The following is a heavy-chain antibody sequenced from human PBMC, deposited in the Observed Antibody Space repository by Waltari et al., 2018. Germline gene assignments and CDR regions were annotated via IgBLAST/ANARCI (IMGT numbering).Heavy chain of an antibody. V-gene: IGHV1-2*06. CDR1: GYTFTGYY. Sequence: QVQLVQSGAAVKKPGASVKVSCQASGYTFTGYYMHWVRQAPGQGLEWMGRINPNSGGTNYAQKFQCRVTMTRDTSISTAYMELSRLRSDDTAVYYCARGDIVATYKLYYWGQGTLVTVSS. D-gene: IGHD5-12*01. CDR3: ARGDIVATYKLYY. CDR2: INPNSGGT. J-gene: IGHJ4*02.